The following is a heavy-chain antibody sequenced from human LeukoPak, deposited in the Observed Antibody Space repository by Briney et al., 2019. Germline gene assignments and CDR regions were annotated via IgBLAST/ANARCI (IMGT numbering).Heavy chain of an antibody. J-gene: IGHJ4*02. CDR2: IIPIFGTA. CDR3: ARSNQGSYGVYYFDY. CDR1: GGTFSSYA. Sequence: SVKVSCKASGGTFSSYAISWVRQAPGQGPEWMGRIIPIFGTANYAQKFQGRVTITTDESTSTAYMELSSLRSEDTAVYYSARSNQGSYGVYYFDYWGQGTLVTVSS. D-gene: IGHD1-26*01. V-gene: IGHV1-69*05.